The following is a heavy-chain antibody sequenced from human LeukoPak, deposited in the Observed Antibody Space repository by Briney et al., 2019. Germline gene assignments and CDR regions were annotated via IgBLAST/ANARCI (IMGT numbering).Heavy chain of an antibody. CDR1: GGSISSSNW. D-gene: IGHD6-13*01. J-gene: IGHJ5*02. Sequence: SETLSLTCAVSGGSISSSNWWSWVRRPPGKGLEWIGEIYHSGSTNYNPSLKSRVTISVDTSKNQFSLKLSSVTAADTAVYYCARDTYSSSWSRYNWFDPWGQGTLVTVSS. V-gene: IGHV4-4*02. CDR2: IYHSGST. CDR3: ARDTYSSSWSRYNWFDP.